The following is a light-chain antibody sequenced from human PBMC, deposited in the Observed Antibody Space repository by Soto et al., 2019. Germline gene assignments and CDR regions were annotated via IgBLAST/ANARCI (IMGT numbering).Light chain of an antibody. CDR3: CSYAGSSTYV. V-gene: IGLV2-23*01. J-gene: IGLJ1*01. CDR1: SSDVGSYNL. Sequence: QSVLTQPASVSGSPGQSITISCTGTSSDVGSYNLVSWYQQHPGKAPKLMIYEGSKRPSGVSNRFSGSKSGNTASLTISGLQAEDEADSYCCSYAGSSTYVFGNGTKVTVL. CDR2: EGS.